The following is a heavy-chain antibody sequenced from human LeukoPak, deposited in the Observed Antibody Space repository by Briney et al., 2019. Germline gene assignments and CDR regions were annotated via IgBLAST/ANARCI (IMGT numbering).Heavy chain of an antibody. J-gene: IGHJ6*02. D-gene: IGHD3-10*01. CDR2: TGASGS. Sequence: GGSLRLSCAASGFTLRSSTMTWVRQVLGKGLDWVSTTGASGSYYADSVKGRFTISRDNSKNTLYLQMNSLRAEDTAVYYCARCYTYGTTWFGGLDVWGQGTTVTVSS. CDR3: ARCYTYGTTWFGGLDV. V-gene: IGHV3-23*01. CDR1: GFTLRSST.